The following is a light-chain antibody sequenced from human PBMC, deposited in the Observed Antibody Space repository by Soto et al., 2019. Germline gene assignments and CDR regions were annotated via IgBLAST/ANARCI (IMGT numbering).Light chain of an antibody. Sequence: QSVLTQPASVSGSPGQSITISCTGTSRDVGTYTLVSWYQQYPGKAPKLIIYEGSKRPSGVSNRFSASKTGRTASLTISGLQPEDEADYYCCSYAGSSSVLFGGRTKVTVL. CDR1: SRDVGTYTL. CDR3: CSYAGSSSVL. CDR2: EGS. V-gene: IGLV2-23*03. J-gene: IGLJ2*01.